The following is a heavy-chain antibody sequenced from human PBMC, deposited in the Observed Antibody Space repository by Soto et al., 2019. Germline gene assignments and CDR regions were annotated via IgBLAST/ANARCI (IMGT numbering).Heavy chain of an antibody. CDR3: ARHLYDYVWGNRISWGGHWFDP. V-gene: IGHV4-39*01. Sequence: PSETLSLTCTVSGGSISSSSYYWGWIRHPPGKGLEWIGSIYYSGSTYYNPSLKSRVTISVDTSKNQFSLKLSSVTAADTAVYYCARHLYDYVWGNRISWGGHWFDPGGKGTLVTVSS. CDR1: GGSISSSSYY. D-gene: IGHD3-16*01. J-gene: IGHJ5*02. CDR2: IYYSGST.